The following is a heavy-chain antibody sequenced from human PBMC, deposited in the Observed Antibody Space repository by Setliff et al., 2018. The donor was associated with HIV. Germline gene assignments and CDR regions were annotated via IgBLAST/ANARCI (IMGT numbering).Heavy chain of an antibody. CDR3: ARGHSSSAYDAYDI. V-gene: IGHV1-3*01. J-gene: IGHJ3*02. D-gene: IGHD6-6*01. CDR1: GYSFTNYA. Sequence: ASVKVSCTASGYSFTNYAMHWVRQAPGQRLEWMGWINVGNDNTKYSQRLQDRVTIARDTSASTAYMELSSLRSEDTAVYYCARGHSSSAYDAYDIWGQGTMVTVSS. CDR2: INVGNDNT.